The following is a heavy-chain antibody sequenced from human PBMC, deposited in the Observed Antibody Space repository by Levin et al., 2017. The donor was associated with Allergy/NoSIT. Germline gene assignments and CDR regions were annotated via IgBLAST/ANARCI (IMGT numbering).Heavy chain of an antibody. CDR2: IPSGGGDK. V-gene: IGHV3-30*04. Sequence: LSLTCAASGFTFSSYAMHWVRQAPGKGLEWVAVIPSGGGDKHYADSVKGRVTVSRDDSNNMVYLEMKSLRGDDTAVYYCAKDRGITIFGVVTPQMVAMDVWGQGTTVTVSS. J-gene: IGHJ6*02. CDR3: AKDRGITIFGVVTPQMVAMDV. CDR1: GFTFSSYA. D-gene: IGHD3-3*01.